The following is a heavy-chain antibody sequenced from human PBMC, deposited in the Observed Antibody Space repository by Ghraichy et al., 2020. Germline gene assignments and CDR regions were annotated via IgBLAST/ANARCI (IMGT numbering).Heavy chain of an antibody. Sequence: GGSLRLSCAASGFTFKSYNMNWVRQAPGKGLEWVSSISSSSTYIYYGDSVKGRFTISRDNAKNSLYLQMHSLRDDDTAVYYCAKRAGEAYISGWYPLDYWGQGTLVTVSS. D-gene: IGHD6-19*01. CDR1: GFTFKSYN. CDR2: ISSSSTYI. V-gene: IGHV3-21*01. CDR3: AKRAGEAYISGWYPLDY. J-gene: IGHJ4*02.